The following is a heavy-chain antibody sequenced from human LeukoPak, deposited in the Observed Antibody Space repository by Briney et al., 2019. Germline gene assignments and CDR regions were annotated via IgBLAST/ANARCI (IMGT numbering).Heavy chain of an antibody. Sequence: ASVKVSCKASGYPFTSYYIHWVRQAPGQGVEGRGIINPSGGRTNYAQKFQGRVTITRDTSTSTLYMDLSSLSPEDTALYYCATIDYWGQGTLVTVSS. CDR2: INPSGGRT. J-gene: IGHJ4*02. CDR1: GYPFTSYY. V-gene: IGHV1-46*01. CDR3: ATIDY.